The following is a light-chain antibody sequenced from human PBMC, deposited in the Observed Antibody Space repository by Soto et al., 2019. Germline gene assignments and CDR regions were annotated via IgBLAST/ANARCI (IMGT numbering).Light chain of an antibody. J-gene: IGKJ4*01. CDR2: DAS. CDR1: QSVSSY. CDR3: QQRSNWVS. V-gene: IGKV3-11*01. Sequence: EIVLTQSPATLSLSPGERATLSCRASQSVSSYLAWYQQKPGQALRLLIYDASNRATGIPARFSGSGSGTDFTLTISSLEPEDFAVYYCQQRSNWVSFGGGTKVEIK.